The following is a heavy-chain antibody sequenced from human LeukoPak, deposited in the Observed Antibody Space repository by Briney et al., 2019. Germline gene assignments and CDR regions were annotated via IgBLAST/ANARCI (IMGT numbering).Heavy chain of an antibody. CDR3: TRVGSQGQPGY. CDR1: GGSISSGSYY. J-gene: IGHJ4*02. V-gene: IGHV4-61*10. D-gene: IGHD6-19*01. Sequence: SQTLSLTCTVSGGSISSGSYYWSWIRQPAGKGLDWIGYIYYTGSTNYNPSLKGRVIISLDMSKNQFSLKLNSVTAADTAVYYCTRVGSQGQPGYWGQGTLVTVSS. CDR2: IYYTGST.